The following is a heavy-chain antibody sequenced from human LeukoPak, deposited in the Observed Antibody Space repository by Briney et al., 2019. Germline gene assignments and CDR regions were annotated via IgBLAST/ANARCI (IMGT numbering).Heavy chain of an antibody. D-gene: IGHD3-9*01. Sequence: PGGSLRLSCAASGFTFSNAWMSWVRQAPGKGLEWVGRIKSKTDGGTTDYAAPVKGRFTISRDDSKNTLYLQMNSLKTEDPAVYYCTTYDILTSTPGGYWGQGTLVTVSS. CDR1: GFTFSNAW. J-gene: IGHJ4*02. V-gene: IGHV3-15*01. CDR2: IKSKTDGGTT. CDR3: TTYDILTSTPGGY.